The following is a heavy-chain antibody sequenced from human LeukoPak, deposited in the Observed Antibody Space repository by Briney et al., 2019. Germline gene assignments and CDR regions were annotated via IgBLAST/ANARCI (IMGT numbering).Heavy chain of an antibody. CDR2: IYYSGST. D-gene: IGHD4-4*01. CDR3: ARLRNPYYYYGMDV. Sequence: SETLSLTCTVSGGSISSYYWSWIRQPPGKGLEWIGYIYYSGSTNYNPSLKSRVTISVDRSKNQFSLKLRSVTAADTAVYYCARLRNPYYYYGMDVWGQGTTVTVSS. V-gene: IGHV4-59*08. CDR1: GGSISSYY. J-gene: IGHJ6*02.